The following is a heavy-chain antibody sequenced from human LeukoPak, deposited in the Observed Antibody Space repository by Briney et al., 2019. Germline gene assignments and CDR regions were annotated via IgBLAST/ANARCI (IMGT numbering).Heavy chain of an antibody. J-gene: IGHJ4*02. Sequence: GGSLRLSCAASGFTFSSYWMHWVRQAPGKGLVWVSRISTDGSSAIYADSVKGRFTISRDNDKNTLYLQMNSLRAEDTAVYYCARVNVCPRCHFDYWGQGTLVTVSS. CDR2: ISTDGSSA. CDR1: GFTFSSYW. D-gene: IGHD3-16*01. V-gene: IGHV3-74*01. CDR3: ARVNVCPRCHFDY.